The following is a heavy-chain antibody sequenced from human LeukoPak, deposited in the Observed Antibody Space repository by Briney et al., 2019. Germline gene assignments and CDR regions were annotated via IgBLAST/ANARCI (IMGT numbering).Heavy chain of an antibody. Sequence: SGGSLRLSCAASGFTFSSYSMTWVRQAPGKGLEWVSSISSSSSYIYYADSVKGRFTISRDNAKNSLYLQMNSLRAEDTAVYYCARDLDYYDSSGYYSYYFDYWGQGTLVTVSS. CDR1: GFTFSSYS. J-gene: IGHJ4*02. V-gene: IGHV3-21*01. D-gene: IGHD3-22*01. CDR2: ISSSSSYI. CDR3: ARDLDYYDSSGYYSYYFDY.